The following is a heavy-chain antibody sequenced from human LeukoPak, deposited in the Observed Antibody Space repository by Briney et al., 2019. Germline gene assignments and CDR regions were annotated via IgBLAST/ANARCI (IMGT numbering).Heavy chain of an antibody. Sequence: SETLSLTCTVSGGSISSYYWSWIRQPPGKGLEWIGYIYTSGSTNYNPSLKSRLTISVDTSKNQFSLKLSSVTAADTAVYYCARHLYDFWSGIYYFDYWGQGTLVTVSS. J-gene: IGHJ4*02. V-gene: IGHV4-4*09. CDR2: IYTSGST. D-gene: IGHD3-3*01. CDR3: ARHLYDFWSGIYYFDY. CDR1: GGSISSYY.